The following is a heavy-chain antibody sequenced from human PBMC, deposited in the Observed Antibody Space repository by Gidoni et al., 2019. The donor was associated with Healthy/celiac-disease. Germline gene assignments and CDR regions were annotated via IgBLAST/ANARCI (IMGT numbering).Heavy chain of an antibody. CDR2: IICIGGST. J-gene: IGHJ4*02. CDR3: AKGDDFWSGYYPDY. Sequence: EVQMLESGGGWVQPGGSLRLSLAASGVTFSSSAMSWVRQAPGKGLEWVSAIICIGGSTSYADSVKGRFTMSRDTSKSTLYLQMNSLSAEDTAVYYCAKGDDFWSGYYPDYWGQGTLVTVSS. D-gene: IGHD3-3*01. V-gene: IGHV3-23*01. CDR1: GVTFSSSA.